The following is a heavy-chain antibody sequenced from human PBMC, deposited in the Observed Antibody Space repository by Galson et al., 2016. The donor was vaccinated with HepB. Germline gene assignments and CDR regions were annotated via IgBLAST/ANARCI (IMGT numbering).Heavy chain of an antibody. V-gene: IGHV3-74*01. D-gene: IGHD1-26*01. CDR1: GFTFSSNW. J-gene: IGHJ6*02. CDR2: INSDGSST. Sequence: SLRLSCAASGFTFSSNWMHWVRQAPGKGLVWVSRINSDGSSTRYADSVKGRFTISRDNAKNTLYLQMNSLRADDTALYYCVRDGRTTNMPFVKGMDVGGQGGTVTVSS. CDR3: VRDGRTTNMPFVKGMDV.